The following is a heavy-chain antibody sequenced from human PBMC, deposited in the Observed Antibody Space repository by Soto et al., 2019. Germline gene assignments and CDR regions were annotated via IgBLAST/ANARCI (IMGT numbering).Heavy chain of an antibody. Sequence: QVQLVESGGGLVKPGGSLRLSCAASGFTFSDYYMSWIRQAPGKGLEWVSYISSSGSPIHYADSVKGRFTISRDNAKNSLYLQMNSRRAEDTAVYYCASPTVTPHYGMDAWGQGNTVTVSS. D-gene: IGHD4-17*01. CDR2: ISSSGSPI. V-gene: IGHV3-11*01. J-gene: IGHJ6*02. CDR3: ASPTVTPHYGMDA. CDR1: GFTFSDYY.